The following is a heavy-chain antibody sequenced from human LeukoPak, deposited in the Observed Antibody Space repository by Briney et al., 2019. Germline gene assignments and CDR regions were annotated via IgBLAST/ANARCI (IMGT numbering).Heavy chain of an antibody. V-gene: IGHV3-30*18. Sequence: PGGSLRLSCGASGFTFSSYGMHWVRQAPGKGLEWVAVISYDGSNKYYADSVKGRFTISRDNSKNTLYLQMNSLRAEDTAVYYCAKNLPPYYYGSGSLDYWGQGTLVTVSS. CDR1: GFTFSSYG. CDR3: AKNLPPYYYGSGSLDY. J-gene: IGHJ4*02. CDR2: ISYDGSNK. D-gene: IGHD3-10*01.